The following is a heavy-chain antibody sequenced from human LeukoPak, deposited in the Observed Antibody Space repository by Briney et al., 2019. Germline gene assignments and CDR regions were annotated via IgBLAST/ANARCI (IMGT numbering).Heavy chain of an antibody. CDR1: GGSFSGYY. J-gene: IGHJ4*02. CDR3: ARGSAAAAVDY. CDR2: IYYSGST. V-gene: IGHV4-59*01. Sequence: PSETLSLTCAVYGGSFSGYYWSWIRQPPGKGLEWIGYIYYSGSTNYNPSLKSRVTISVDTSKNQFSLKLSSVTAADTAVYYCARGSAAAAVDYWGQGTLVTVSS. D-gene: IGHD6-13*01.